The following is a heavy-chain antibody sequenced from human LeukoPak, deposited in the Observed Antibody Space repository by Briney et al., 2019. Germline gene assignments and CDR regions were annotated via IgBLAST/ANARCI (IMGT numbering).Heavy chain of an antibody. Sequence: HSGGSLRLSCAASGFTFSDYAMHWVRQAPGKGLEWVAVISYDGNNKYYGDSVKGRFIISRDNSKNTLYLQMNSLRAEDTAVYYCAKDHSYAGSSWYDYWGQGTLVTVSS. CDR1: GFTFSDYA. CDR3: AKDHSYAGSSWYDY. V-gene: IGHV3-30*04. J-gene: IGHJ4*02. D-gene: IGHD6-13*01. CDR2: ISYDGNNK.